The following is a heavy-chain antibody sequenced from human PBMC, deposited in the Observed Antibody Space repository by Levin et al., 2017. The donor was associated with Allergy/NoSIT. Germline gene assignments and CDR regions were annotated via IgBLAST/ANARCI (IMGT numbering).Heavy chain of an antibody. CDR1: GFTFSTYW. D-gene: IGHD6-6*01. J-gene: IGHJ6*02. CDR2: INSDGSST. Sequence: GGSLRLSCAASGFTFSTYWMHWVRQAPGKGLVWVSRINSDGSSTSYADSVKGRFTISRDNAKNTLYLQMNSLRADDTAVYYCARDGWYSSSADYYYYYGMDVWGQGTPVTVS. CDR3: ARDGWYSSSADYYYYYGMDV. V-gene: IGHV3-74*01.